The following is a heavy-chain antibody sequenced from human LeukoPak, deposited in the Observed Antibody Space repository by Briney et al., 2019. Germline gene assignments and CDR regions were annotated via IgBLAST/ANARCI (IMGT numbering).Heavy chain of an antibody. V-gene: IGHV3-21*01. J-gene: IGHJ4*02. Sequence: GGSLTLSCAASGFTFSSYSMNWVRQAPGKGLEWVSSISSSSSYIYYADSVKGRFTISRDNAKNSLYLQMNSLRAEVTAVYYCARGYDSGQPDFEYWGQGTLVTVSS. CDR3: ARGYDSGQPDFEY. CDR2: ISSSSSYI. CDR1: GFTFSSYS. D-gene: IGHD3-22*01.